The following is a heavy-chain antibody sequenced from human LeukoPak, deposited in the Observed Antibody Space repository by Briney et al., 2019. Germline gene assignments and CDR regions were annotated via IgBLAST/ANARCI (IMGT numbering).Heavy chain of an antibody. Sequence: GGSLRLSCAASGFTFSSYSMNWVRQAPGKGLEWVSSISSSSYIYYADSVKGRFTISRDNAKNSLYLQMNSLRAEDTAVYYCARSGDGANDAFDIWGQGTMVTVSS. J-gene: IGHJ3*02. CDR3: ARSGDGANDAFDI. D-gene: IGHD3-10*01. CDR1: GFTFSSYS. V-gene: IGHV3-21*01. CDR2: ISSSSYI.